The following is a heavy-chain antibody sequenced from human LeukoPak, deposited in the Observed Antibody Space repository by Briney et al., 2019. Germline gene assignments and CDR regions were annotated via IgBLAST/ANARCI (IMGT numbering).Heavy chain of an antibody. Sequence: PSGTLSLTCAVYGGSFSGYYWSWIRQPPGKGLEWIGEINHSGSTNYNPSLKSRVTISVDTSKNQLSLELSSVTAADTAVYYCAREHYYDSSGYYRWGQGTLVTVSS. CDR1: GGSFSGYY. V-gene: IGHV4-34*01. CDR3: AREHYYDSSGYYR. D-gene: IGHD3-22*01. J-gene: IGHJ5*02. CDR2: INHSGST.